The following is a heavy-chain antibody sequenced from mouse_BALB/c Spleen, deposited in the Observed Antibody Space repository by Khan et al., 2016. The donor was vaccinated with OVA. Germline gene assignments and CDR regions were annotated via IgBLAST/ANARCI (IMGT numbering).Heavy chain of an antibody. CDR3: AHPSYDTRNFDV. Sequence: EVKLQQSGAELVKPGASVKLSCTASGFNIKDTYIHWVKQRPEQGLEWIGRIAPANGNTKYDPKFQGKATITADTSSNTSYLQLSSLTSEDTAVYYCAHPSYDTRNFDVWGAGTTVIVSS. V-gene: IGHV14-3*02. J-gene: IGHJ1*01. D-gene: IGHD2-3*01. CDR1: GFNIKDTY. CDR2: IAPANGNT.